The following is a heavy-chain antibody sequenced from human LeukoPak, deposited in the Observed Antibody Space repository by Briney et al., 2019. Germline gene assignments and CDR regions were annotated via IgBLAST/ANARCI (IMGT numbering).Heavy chain of an antibody. J-gene: IGHJ4*02. D-gene: IGHD5-24*01. CDR1: GYSFTSYW. Sequence: GESLKISCKGSGYSFTSYWIGWVRQMPGKGLEWMGIIYPGDSDTRYSPSFQGQVTISADKSISTAYLQWSSLKASDTAMYYCARRRDGYAVEYYFDYWGQRTLVTVSS. CDR3: ARRRDGYAVEYYFDY. CDR2: IYPGDSDT. V-gene: IGHV5-51*01.